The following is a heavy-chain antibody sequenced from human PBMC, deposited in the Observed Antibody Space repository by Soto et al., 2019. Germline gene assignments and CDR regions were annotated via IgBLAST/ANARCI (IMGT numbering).Heavy chain of an antibody. D-gene: IGHD3-3*01. CDR3: ARPYYDFWSGYWNNNWFDP. Sequence: PGGSLRLSCASSGFPFSSYGMHWVRQATGKGLEWVAVIWYDGSNKYYADSVKGRFTISRDNSKNTLYLQMNSLRAEDTAVYYCARPYYDFWSGYWNNNWFDPWGQGTLVTVSS. V-gene: IGHV3-33*01. CDR2: IWYDGSNK. CDR1: GFPFSSYG. J-gene: IGHJ5*02.